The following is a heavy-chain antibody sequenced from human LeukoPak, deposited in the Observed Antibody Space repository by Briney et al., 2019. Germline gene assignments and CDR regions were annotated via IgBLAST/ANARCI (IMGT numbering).Heavy chain of an antibody. V-gene: IGHV3-23*01. CDR2: ISGSGGST. D-gene: IGHD3-22*01. CDR3: AKDPPRWGTMIVVVTPD. Sequence: GGSLRLSCAASGFTFSSYAMSWVRQAPGKGLEWVSAISGSGGSTYYADSVKGRFTISRDNSKHTLYLQMNSLRAEDTPIYYCAKDPPRWGTMIVVVTPDWGQGTLVTVSS. J-gene: IGHJ4*02. CDR1: GFTFSSYA.